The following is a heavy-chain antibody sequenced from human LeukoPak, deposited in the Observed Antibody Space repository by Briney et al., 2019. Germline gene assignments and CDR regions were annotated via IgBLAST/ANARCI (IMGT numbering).Heavy chain of an antibody. CDR3: AREYSGYAPAPIQYWFDP. Sequence: ASVKVSCKASGYTFTSYGISWVRQAPGQGLEWMGWISAYNGNTNYAQKLQGRVTMTTDTSTSTAYMELRSLRSDVTAVYYCAREYSGYAPAPIQYWFDPWGQGTLVTVSS. V-gene: IGHV1-18*01. J-gene: IGHJ5*02. D-gene: IGHD5-12*01. CDR1: GYTFTSYG. CDR2: ISAYNGNT.